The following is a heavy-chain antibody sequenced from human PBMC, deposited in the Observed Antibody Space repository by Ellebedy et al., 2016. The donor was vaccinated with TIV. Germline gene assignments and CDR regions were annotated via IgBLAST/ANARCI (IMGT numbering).Heavy chain of an antibody. CDR2: VGGNGGTT. CDR3: VKGGQWLIDGFDS. CDR1: GFTFRVYS. V-gene: IGHV3-64*02. J-gene: IGHJ4*02. D-gene: IGHD6-19*01. Sequence: GGSLRLXXAASGFTFRVYSMHWVRQAPGKGLEYVSGVGGNGGTTYYADSVKGRFIISREDSKNTVYLQMGSLRLEDTAVYYCVKGGQWLIDGFDSWGQGTLVTVPS.